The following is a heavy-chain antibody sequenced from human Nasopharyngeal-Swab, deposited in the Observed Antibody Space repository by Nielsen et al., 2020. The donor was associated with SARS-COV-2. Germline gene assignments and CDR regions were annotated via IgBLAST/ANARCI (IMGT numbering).Heavy chain of an antibody. V-gene: IGHV3-7*01. Sequence: GESLKISCAASGFTFSSYWMSWVRQAPGKGLEWVANIKQDGSEKYYVDSVKGRFTISRDNAKNSLYLQMNSLRAEDTAVYYCAKVSWEWELLRWYFDYWGQGTLVTVSS. D-gene: IGHD1-26*01. CDR2: IKQDGSEK. CDR1: GFTFSSYW. J-gene: IGHJ4*02. CDR3: AKVSWEWELLRWYFDY.